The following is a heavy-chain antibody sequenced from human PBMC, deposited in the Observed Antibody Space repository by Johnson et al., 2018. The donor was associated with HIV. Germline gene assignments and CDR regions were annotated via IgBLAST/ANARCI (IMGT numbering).Heavy chain of an antibody. V-gene: IGHV3-7*03. CDR3: GRKGDAFDI. J-gene: IGHJ3*02. CDR1: GVTVSNNY. Sequence: VQLVESGGGLVQRGGSLRLSCVASGVTVSNNYMIWVRQAPGKGLEWVANIKEDGSAKHSVDSVKGRFTISRDNGRNSLDLQMNSRRAEDTAVYYCGRKGDAFDIWGQGTKVTVSS. CDR2: IKEDGSAK.